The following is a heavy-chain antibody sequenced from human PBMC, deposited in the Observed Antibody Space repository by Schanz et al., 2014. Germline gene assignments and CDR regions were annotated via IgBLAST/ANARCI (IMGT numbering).Heavy chain of an antibody. CDR2: INAANGNT. D-gene: IGHD3-16*01. V-gene: IGHV1-3*01. CDR1: GGTFNSYT. Sequence: QVQLVQSGAEVKKPGSSMKVSCKASGGTFNSYTINWVRQAPGQGLEWMGRINAANGNTRYSQKFQGRVTITRDTSASTAYMELSSLRSEDTAHYYCVRVPSRDVSFDLWGRGTLVTVSS. J-gene: IGHJ2*01. CDR3: VRVPSRDVSFDL.